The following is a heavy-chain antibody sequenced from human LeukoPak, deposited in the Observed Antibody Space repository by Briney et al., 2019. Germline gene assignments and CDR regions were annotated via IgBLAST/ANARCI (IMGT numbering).Heavy chain of an antibody. Sequence: GGSLRLSCAASGFTFSNYDMSWVRQAPGKGLEWVSAINGSGGSKYYADSVKGRFTISRDNSKNTLYLQMNSLRVEDTAVYYCAKDDYYDSSGYLRYYFDYWGQGTLVTVSS. CDR3: AKDDYYDSSGYLRYYFDY. CDR2: INGSGGSK. J-gene: IGHJ4*02. V-gene: IGHV3-23*01. D-gene: IGHD3-22*01. CDR1: GFTFSNYD.